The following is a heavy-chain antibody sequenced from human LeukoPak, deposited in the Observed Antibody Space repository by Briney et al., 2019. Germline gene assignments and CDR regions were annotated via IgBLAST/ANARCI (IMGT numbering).Heavy chain of an antibody. CDR3: PRDPRIVGSTTDLFDP. V-gene: IGHV1-18*01. D-gene: IGHD1-26*01. J-gene: IGHJ5*02. CDR2: INAYNGNT. Sequence: ASVKVSCKTSGYTFTSFGISWVRQAPGQGLEWMGWINAYNGNTNYAQKIQGRVTMTTDTSTSTAYMELNSLRSDDTAVYYCPRDPRIVGSTTDLFDPLGQGTLVTVSS. CDR1: GYTFTSFG.